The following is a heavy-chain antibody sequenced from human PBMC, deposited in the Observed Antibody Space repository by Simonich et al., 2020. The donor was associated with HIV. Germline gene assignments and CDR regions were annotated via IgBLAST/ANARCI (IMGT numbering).Heavy chain of an antibody. CDR3: ASGGSISSVWADDY. V-gene: IGHV3-30*07. Sequence: QVQLVESGGGVVQPGRSLRLSCAASGFTFSSYAMHWVRQAPGKGLEWVAGISYVGSNKYYADSVKGRFTISRDNSKNTLYLQMNSLRAEDTAVYYCASGGSISSVWADDYWGQGTLVTVSS. J-gene: IGHJ4*02. CDR2: ISYVGSNK. D-gene: IGHD3-16*01. CDR1: GFTFSSYA.